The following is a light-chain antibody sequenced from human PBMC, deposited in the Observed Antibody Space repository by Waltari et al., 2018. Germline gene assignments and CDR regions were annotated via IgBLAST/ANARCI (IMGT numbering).Light chain of an antibody. Sequence: DNVLTQSPGTLSLSPGERATLSCRASQNVNSNYLAWYQQKPGQAPRLLSYGANIRATGIPDRFTGSGSGTDFTLTISRLEPEDFAVYYCQQYGNSPRAFGQGTEVEIK. CDR3: QQYGNSPRA. CDR2: GAN. CDR1: QNVNSNY. J-gene: IGKJ1*01. V-gene: IGKV3-20*01.